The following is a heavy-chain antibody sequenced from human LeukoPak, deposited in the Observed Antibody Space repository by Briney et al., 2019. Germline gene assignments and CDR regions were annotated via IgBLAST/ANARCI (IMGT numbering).Heavy chain of an antibody. J-gene: IGHJ4*02. V-gene: IGHV1-18*01. CDR3: ASMSGYYPSYYFDY. CDR2: ISAYNGNI. Sequence: ASVKVSCKASGYTFISYGITWVRQAPGQGLEWLGWISAYNGNIDYAQKLQGRVTLTTDTSTSTAYMEVRSLRSDDTAAYYCASMSGYYPSYYFDYWGQGILVTVSS. CDR1: GYTFISYG. D-gene: IGHD3-3*01.